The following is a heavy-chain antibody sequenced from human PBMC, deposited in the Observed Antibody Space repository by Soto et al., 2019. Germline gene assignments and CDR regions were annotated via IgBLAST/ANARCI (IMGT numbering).Heavy chain of an antibody. Sequence: GASVKVSCKASGYTFTSFYLHWVRQAPGQGLEWMGIINPSGGNTNYAQKLQGRVTMTTDTSTSTAYMELRSLRSDDTAVYYCARVSSIAAPPYYYYGMDVWGQGTTVTVSS. CDR3: ARVSSIAAPPYYYYGMDV. CDR2: INPSGGNT. CDR1: GYTFTSFY. D-gene: IGHD6-6*01. V-gene: IGHV1-46*01. J-gene: IGHJ6*02.